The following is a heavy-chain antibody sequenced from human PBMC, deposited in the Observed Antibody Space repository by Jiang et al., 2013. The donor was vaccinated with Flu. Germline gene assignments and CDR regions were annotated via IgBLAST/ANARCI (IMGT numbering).Heavy chain of an antibody. CDR1: GDSVSSNSAT. CDR2: TYCRSKWYY. J-gene: IGHJ5*02. D-gene: IGHD2-15*01. Sequence: QTLSLTCAISGDSVSSNSATWNWIRQSPSRGLEWLGRTYCRSKWYYDYAVSVKSRITINPDTSKNQFSLQLNSVTPEDTAVYYCASGCRGGSCYLFDPWGQGTLVTVSS. V-gene: IGHV6-1*01. CDR3: ASGCRGGSCYLFDP.